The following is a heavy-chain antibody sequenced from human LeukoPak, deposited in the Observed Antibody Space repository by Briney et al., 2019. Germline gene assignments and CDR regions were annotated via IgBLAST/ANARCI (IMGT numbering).Heavy chain of an antibody. CDR1: GFTVSGNY. Sequence: PGGSLRLSCAASGFTVSGNYMSWVRQAPGKGLEWVSVIYSGGSTYYADSVKGRFTISRDHSKNTLYLQMNSLRAEDTAVYYCARDNEEYCGGDCFFDYWGQGTLVTVSS. J-gene: IGHJ4*02. V-gene: IGHV3-53*01. D-gene: IGHD2-21*02. CDR2: IYSGGST. CDR3: ARDNEEYCGGDCFFDY.